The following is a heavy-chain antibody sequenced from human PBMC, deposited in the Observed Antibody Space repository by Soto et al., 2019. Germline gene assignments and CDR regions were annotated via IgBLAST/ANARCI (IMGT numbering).Heavy chain of an antibody. CDR2: INHRGNS. J-gene: IGHJ4*02. CDR1: GYGISTSSY. CDR3: TREWGPSYYYDSSGFNPDY. D-gene: IGHD3-22*01. Sequence: SETLSLTCVVSGYGISTSSYWGWVRQAPGKGLEWIGAINHRGNSYYNSSLKSRVTMSVDTSRNQFSLSLTSVTAADTAIYHRTREWGPSYYYDSSGFNPDYWGQGTLV. V-gene: IGHV4-38-2*02.